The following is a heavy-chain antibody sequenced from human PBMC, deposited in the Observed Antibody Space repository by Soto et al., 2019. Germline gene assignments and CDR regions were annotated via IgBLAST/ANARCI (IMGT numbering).Heavy chain of an antibody. CDR3: ARDNYGGNSLVDY. J-gene: IGHJ4*02. CDR1: GFTFSRYG. D-gene: IGHD2-21*02. Sequence: PGGSLRLSCAASGFTFSRYGMHWVRQAPGKGLEWVAVIWYDGSNKYYADSVKGRFTISRDNSKNTLYLQMNSLRAEDTAVYYCARDNYGGNSLVDYWGQGTLVTVSS. CDR2: IWYDGSNK. V-gene: IGHV3-33*01.